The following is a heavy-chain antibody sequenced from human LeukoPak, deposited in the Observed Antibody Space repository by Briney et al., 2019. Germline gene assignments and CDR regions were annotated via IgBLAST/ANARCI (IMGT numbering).Heavy chain of an antibody. Sequence: GRSLRLSCAASGFTFSSYAMHWVRQAPGKGLEYVSGISTNGGSTYYADSVKGRFTISRDNSKNTLFLQMGSLRAEDMAVYYCARGGGRNTTMVWAFDYWGQGTLVTVSS. CDR3: ARGGGRNTTMVWAFDY. J-gene: IGHJ4*02. D-gene: IGHD5-18*01. V-gene: IGHV3-64*02. CDR1: GFTFSSYA. CDR2: ISTNGGST.